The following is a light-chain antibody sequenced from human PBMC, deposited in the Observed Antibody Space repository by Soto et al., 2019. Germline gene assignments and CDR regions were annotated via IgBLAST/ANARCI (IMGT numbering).Light chain of an antibody. V-gene: IGLV2-14*01. Sequence: QSALTQPASVSGSPGQSITIACTGTSSDVGGYNYVSWYQQHSGKAPKLMIYEVSNRPTGVSNRFYGSKSGNTASLTISGLQAEDEDDYYFSSYTSISILLYVFGTGTKLTV. J-gene: IGLJ1*01. CDR1: SSDVGGYNY. CDR3: SSYTSISILLYV. CDR2: EVS.